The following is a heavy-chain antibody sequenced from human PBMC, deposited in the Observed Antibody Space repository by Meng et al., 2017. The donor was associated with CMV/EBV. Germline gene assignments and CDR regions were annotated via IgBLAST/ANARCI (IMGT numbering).Heavy chain of an antibody. J-gene: IGHJ6*02. CDR3: ARADSGDSSGYYYGGDYYYYGMDV. Sequence: SVKVSCKASGYIFTDYYIHWVRQAPGQGLEWMGGIIPIFGTANYAQKFQGRVTITTDESTSTAYMELSSLRSEDTAVYYCARADSGDSSGYYYGGDYYYYGMDVWGQGTTVTVSS. D-gene: IGHD3-22*01. CDR1: GYIFTDYY. CDR2: IIPIFGTA. V-gene: IGHV1-69*05.